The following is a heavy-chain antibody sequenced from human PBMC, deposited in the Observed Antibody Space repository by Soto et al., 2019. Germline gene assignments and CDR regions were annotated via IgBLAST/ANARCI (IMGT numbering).Heavy chain of an antibody. V-gene: IGHV3-48*01. D-gene: IGHD3-3*01. CDR2: ISERSRSSI. Sequence: EVQLLESGGGLVQPGGSLRLSCAASGFTFSRHSMNWVRQAPGKGLEGLSYISERSRSSIYYADSVKGRFTNSRDNAKNALYLQMHSLRAEDTAVYYCARDRSVDADYWGQGTLGTVSS. J-gene: IGHJ4*02. CDR1: GFTFSRHS. CDR3: ARDRSVDADY.